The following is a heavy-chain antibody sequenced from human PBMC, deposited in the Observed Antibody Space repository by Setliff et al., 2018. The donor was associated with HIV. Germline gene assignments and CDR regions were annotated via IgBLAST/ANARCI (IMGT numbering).Heavy chain of an antibody. Sequence: PSQTLSLTCAISGDSVSSNNAAWNWIRQSPLRGLEWLGRTYFRSKWYFGYAVSVKSRIIINPDTSKNQFSLHLNSVTPEDTAVYYCARGSYGSVLLWGQGTLVTVSS. D-gene: IGHD6-19*01. CDR2: TYFRSKWYF. V-gene: IGHV6-1*01. CDR3: ARGSYGSVLL. J-gene: IGHJ4*02. CDR1: GDSVSSNNAA.